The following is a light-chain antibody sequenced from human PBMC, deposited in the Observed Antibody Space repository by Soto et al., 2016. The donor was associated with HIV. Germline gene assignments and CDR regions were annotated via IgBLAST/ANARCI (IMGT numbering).Light chain of an antibody. CDR3: QTWDSSTYV. V-gene: IGLV3-1*01. Sequence: SYELTQPPSLSVSPGQTASTTCSGDKLGNKFASWYQQKPGQSPVLVIHQDNKRPSGIPERFSGSNSGNTATLTISGTQAMDEADYYCQTWDSSTYVFGTGTKVTVL. CDR2: QDN. J-gene: IGLJ1*01. CDR1: KLGNKF.